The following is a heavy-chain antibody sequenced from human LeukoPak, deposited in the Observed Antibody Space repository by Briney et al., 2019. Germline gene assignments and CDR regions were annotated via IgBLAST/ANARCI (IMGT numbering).Heavy chain of an antibody. CDR1: NASISSHF. D-gene: IGHD2-2*02. CDR2: IHYSGTT. CDR3: ARLRPLLDQLLYFAFDS. V-gene: IGHV4-59*11. Sequence: SETLSLTCSVSNASISSHFWTWVRQPPGKGLEWIGHIHYSGTTNYNPSLKSRVTLSLDTSKNQFSLELTSVTAADTAIFYCARLRPLLDQLLYFAFDSWGQGTLVTVSS. J-gene: IGHJ5*01.